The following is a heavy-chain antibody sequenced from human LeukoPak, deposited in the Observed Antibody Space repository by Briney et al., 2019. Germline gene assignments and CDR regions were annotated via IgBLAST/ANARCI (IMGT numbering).Heavy chain of an antibody. V-gene: IGHV1-69*05. Sequence: SVKVSCKASGGTFSSYAISWVRQAPGQGLEWMGGIIPIFGTANYAQKFQGRVTMTRDTSTSTVYMELSSLRSEDTAVYYCAREYPGIAAAVDYWGQGTLVTVSS. CDR2: IIPIFGTA. CDR1: GGTFSSYA. CDR3: AREYPGIAAAVDY. D-gene: IGHD6-13*01. J-gene: IGHJ4*02.